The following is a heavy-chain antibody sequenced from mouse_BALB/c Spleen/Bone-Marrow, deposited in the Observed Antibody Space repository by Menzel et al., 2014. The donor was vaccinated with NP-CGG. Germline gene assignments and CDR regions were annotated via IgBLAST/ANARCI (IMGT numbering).Heavy chain of an antibody. Sequence: VKLMESGPGLVAPSQSLSITCTVSGFSLTSYGVHWVRQRPGKGLEWLGVIWAGGNTNYNSALMSRLTINKDNSKSQVFIKMNSIQTDDAAMYYCAGDELGTWGDYWGQGTSVTVSS. D-gene: IGHD3-1*01. CDR3: AGDELGTWGDY. CDR2: IWAGGNT. CDR1: GFSLTSYG. V-gene: IGHV2-9*02. J-gene: IGHJ4*01.